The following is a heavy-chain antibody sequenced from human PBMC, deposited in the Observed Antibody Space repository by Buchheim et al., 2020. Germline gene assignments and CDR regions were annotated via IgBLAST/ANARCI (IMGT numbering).Heavy chain of an antibody. Sequence: EVQLVESGGGLVKPGGSLRLSCAASGFTFSSYSMNWVRQAPGKGLEWVSSISSSSSYIYYADSVKGRFTISKDNAKNSRYLQMNSLRAEDTAVYYCATSIAARLYFDYWGQGTL. CDR1: GFTFSSYS. V-gene: IGHV3-21*01. D-gene: IGHD6-6*01. CDR3: ATSIAARLYFDY. J-gene: IGHJ4*02. CDR2: ISSSSSYI.